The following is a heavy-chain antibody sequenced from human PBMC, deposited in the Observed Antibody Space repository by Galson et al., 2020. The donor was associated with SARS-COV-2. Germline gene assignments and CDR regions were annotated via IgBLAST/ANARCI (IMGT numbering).Heavy chain of an antibody. CDR3: ARQTTVVTPNAYYCFYYMDV. V-gene: IGHV4-34*01. CDR2: INHSGST. CDR1: GESFSGFY. D-gene: IGHD4-17*01. J-gene: IGHJ6*03. Sequence: SETLSLTCAVYGESFSGFYWSWIRQPPGKGLEWIGEINHSGSTNYNPSLKSRVTISVDTSKNQISLKLSSVTAADTAVYYCARQTTVVTPNAYYCFYYMDVWGKGTTVTVSS.